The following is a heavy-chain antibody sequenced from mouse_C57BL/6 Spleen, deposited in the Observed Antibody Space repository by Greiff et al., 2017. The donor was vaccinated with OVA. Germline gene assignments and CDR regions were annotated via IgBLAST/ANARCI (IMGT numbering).Heavy chain of an antibody. V-gene: IGHV5-4*01. D-gene: IGHD1-1*01. Sequence: EVPVVESGGGLVKPGGSLKLSCAASGFTFSSYAMSWVRQTPEKRLEWVATISDGGSYTYYPDNVKGRFTISRDNAKNNLYLQMSHLKSEDTAMYYCARGGYGSSWFAYWGQGTLVTVSA. CDR2: ISDGGSYT. CDR1: GFTFSSYA. CDR3: ARGGYGSSWFAY. J-gene: IGHJ3*01.